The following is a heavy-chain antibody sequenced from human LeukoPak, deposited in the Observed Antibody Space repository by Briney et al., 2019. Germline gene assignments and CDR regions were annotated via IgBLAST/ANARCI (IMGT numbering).Heavy chain of an antibody. Sequence: ASVKVSCKASGYTFTGYYIHWVRQAPGQGLEWMGWINPNSGGTNYAQKFQGRVTMTRDTSINTAYMELSRLRSDDTAVYYCARDHSLGFLEYSNSRAFDYWGQGTLVTVSS. CDR2: INPNSGGT. D-gene: IGHD6-6*01. J-gene: IGHJ4*02. CDR1: GYTFTGYY. CDR3: ARDHSLGFLEYSNSRAFDY. V-gene: IGHV1-2*02.